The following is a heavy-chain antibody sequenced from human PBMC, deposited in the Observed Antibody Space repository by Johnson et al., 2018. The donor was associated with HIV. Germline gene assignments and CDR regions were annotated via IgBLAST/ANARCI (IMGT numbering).Heavy chain of an antibody. CDR3: AQKAVAGTFTDAFDI. D-gene: IGHD6-19*01. V-gene: IGHV3-20*04. J-gene: IGHJ3*02. CDR1: GFIFDDFG. CDR2: TNSDGSST. Sequence: VQLVESGGGVVRPGESLRLSCAASGFIFDDFGMNWVRHAPGKGLVWVSRTNSDGSSTYYADSVKGRFTISRDNAKNSLYLQMNSLRAEDTALYYCAQKAVAGTFTDAFDIWGQGTMVTVSS.